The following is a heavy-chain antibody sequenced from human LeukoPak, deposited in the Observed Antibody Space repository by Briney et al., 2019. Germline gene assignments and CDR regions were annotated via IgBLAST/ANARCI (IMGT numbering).Heavy chain of an antibody. V-gene: IGHV4-39*07. CDR2: IYYSGST. D-gene: IGHD5-18*01. J-gene: IGHJ3*02. Sequence: SETLSLTCTVSGGSISSSSYYWSWIRQPPGKGLEWIGSIYYSGSTYYNPSLKSRVTISVDTSKNQFSLKLSSVTAADTAVYYCARVDTAMVNAFDIWGQGTMVTVSS. CDR3: ARVDTAMVNAFDI. CDR1: GGSISSSSYY.